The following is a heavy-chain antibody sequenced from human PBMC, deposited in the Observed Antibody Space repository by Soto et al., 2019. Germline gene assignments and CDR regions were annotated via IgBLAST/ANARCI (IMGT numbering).Heavy chain of an antibody. D-gene: IGHD3-22*01. CDR3: ARKMPTMIVVVIQNWFDP. CDR1: GGSFSGYY. V-gene: IGHV4-34*01. J-gene: IGHJ5*02. CDR2: INHSGST. Sequence: QVQLQQWGAGLLKPSETLSLTCAVYGGSFSGYYWSWIRQPPGKGLEWIGEINHSGSTNYNPSLKSRVTLSVDTSKNQFSLKLSSVTAADTAVYYCARKMPTMIVVVIQNWFDPWGQGTLVTVSS.